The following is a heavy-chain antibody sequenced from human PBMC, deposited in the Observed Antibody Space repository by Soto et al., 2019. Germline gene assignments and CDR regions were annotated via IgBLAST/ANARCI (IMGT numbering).Heavy chain of an antibody. CDR3: AREGPDYDYVWGSYRYLPRSLDY. Sequence: PSETLSLTCAVSGYSISSGYYWGWIRQPPGKGLEWIGSIYLSGSTYYNPSPKSRVTISVDTSKNQFSLKLSSVTAADTAVYYCAREGPDYDYVWGSYRYLPRSLDYWGQGTLVTVSS. D-gene: IGHD3-16*02. J-gene: IGHJ4*02. CDR2: IYLSGST. CDR1: GYSISSGYY. V-gene: IGHV4-38-2*02.